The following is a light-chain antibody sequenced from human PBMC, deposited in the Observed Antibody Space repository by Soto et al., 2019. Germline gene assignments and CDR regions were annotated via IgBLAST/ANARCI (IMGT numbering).Light chain of an antibody. CDR2: DAS. CDR3: EQPSKWAGT. Sequence: EIVLTHSPATLSLSPGERATLSCRASQSVSSYLAWYQQKPGQAPRLLIYDASNRATGIPARFSGSGAGKNFTRTTSSVGLEDFAVYYCEQPSKWAGTFGQGTKVDIK. CDR1: QSVSSY. J-gene: IGKJ1*01. V-gene: IGKV3-11*01.